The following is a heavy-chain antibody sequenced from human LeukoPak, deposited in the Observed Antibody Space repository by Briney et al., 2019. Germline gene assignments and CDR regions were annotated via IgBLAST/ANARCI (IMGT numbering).Heavy chain of an antibody. V-gene: IGHV3-48*01. CDR1: GFTFSQYS. CDR3: ARDAGNSGYGCDL. Sequence: PGGSLRLSCAASGFTFSQYSMNWVRQAPGKGLEWVSHIRSSSETFYADPVKGRFTISRDNARNSLYLQMNNLRGEDTAIYYCARDAGNSGYGCDLWGQGTLVTVSS. D-gene: IGHD5-12*01. J-gene: IGHJ5*02. CDR2: IRSSSET.